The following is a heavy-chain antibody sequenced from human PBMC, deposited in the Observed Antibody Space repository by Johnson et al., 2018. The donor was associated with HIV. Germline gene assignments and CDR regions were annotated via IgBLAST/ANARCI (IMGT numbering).Heavy chain of an antibody. J-gene: IGHJ3*02. CDR1: GFTVSRNY. CDR2: IYSGGST. Sequence: VQLVESGGGLVQPGGSLRLSCAASGFTVSRNYMNWVRQAPGKGLEWVSVIYSGGSTYYADSVKGRFTISRDSSKNTLYLQMNSLRAEDMAVYYCAKDLVVVTARGAFDIWGQGTMVTVSS. D-gene: IGHD2-21*02. CDR3: AKDLVVVTARGAFDI. V-gene: IGHV3-66*02.